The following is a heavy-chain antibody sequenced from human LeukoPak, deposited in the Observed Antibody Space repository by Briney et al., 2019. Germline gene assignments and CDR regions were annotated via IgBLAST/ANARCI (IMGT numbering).Heavy chain of an antibody. CDR3: AKPIYRSGTGGFDS. D-gene: IGHD3-10*01. V-gene: IGHV4-34*01. Sequence: PSETLSLTCIVNGVSFSRYSWSWLRQPPGKGLEWIGEIDHTESTNYNPSFKSRVTMSVDTSKNQVSQILNSVTAADTAIYYCAKPIYRSGTGGFDSWGQGTLVTVSS. CDR2: IDHTEST. J-gene: IGHJ4*02. CDR1: GVSFSRYS.